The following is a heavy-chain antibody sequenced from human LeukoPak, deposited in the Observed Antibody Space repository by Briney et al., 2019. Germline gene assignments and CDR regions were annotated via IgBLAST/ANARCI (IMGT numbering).Heavy chain of an antibody. CDR1: GFTFSSYC. CDR2: IGTSAGST. D-gene: IGHD3-10*01. V-gene: IGHV3-23*01. J-gene: IGHJ4*02. CDR3: AKDHGSGSYYNLPDY. Sequence: PGGSLRLSCAASGFTFSSYCMSWVRQAPGKGLEWVSGIGTSAGSTYYADSVKDRFTISRDNSKNTLYLQMNSLRAEDTAFYYCAKDHGSGSYYNLPDYWGQGTLVTVSS.